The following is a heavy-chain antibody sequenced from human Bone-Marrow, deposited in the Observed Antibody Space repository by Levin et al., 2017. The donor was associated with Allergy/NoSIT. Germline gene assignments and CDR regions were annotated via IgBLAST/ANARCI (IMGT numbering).Heavy chain of an antibody. CDR1: GFSFSDFY. CDR3: AREESTVAGAADY. Sequence: GGSLRLSCAASGFSFSDFYMNWIRQAPGKGLEWLSYISGDSRFTNYADSVKGRFTISRDNAKKSLFLEMKDLRAEDTAVYYCAREESTVAGAADYWGQGTLVTVSS. J-gene: IGHJ4*02. CDR2: ISGDSRFT. V-gene: IGHV3-11*06. D-gene: IGHD4-23*01.